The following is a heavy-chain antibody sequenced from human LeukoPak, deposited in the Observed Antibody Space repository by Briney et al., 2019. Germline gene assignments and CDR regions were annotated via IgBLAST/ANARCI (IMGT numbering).Heavy chain of an antibody. V-gene: IGHV3-48*03. CDR3: VRDRGGAYSGDNLFDP. Sequence: PGGSLRLSCAASGFTFSSYEMNWVRQAPGKGLEWLSYIIGSGSTTQYADSVRDRFTISRDNDKNAVYLQMNSLRADDTAIYYCVRDRGGAYSGDNLFDPWGQGTLVTVS. D-gene: IGHD2-21*01. CDR2: IIGSGSTT. CDR1: GFTFSSYE. J-gene: IGHJ5*02.